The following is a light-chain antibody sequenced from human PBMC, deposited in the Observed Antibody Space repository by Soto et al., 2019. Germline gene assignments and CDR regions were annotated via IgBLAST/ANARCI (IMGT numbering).Light chain of an antibody. Sequence: DIVLTQSPGPLSPSPGERATRSCRASQSVSNNYLAWYQQKPGQAPRLLIYGASNRATGIPDRFSGSGSGTDFTLTISRLEPEDFAVYYCQQYGSSGTFGQGTKVDI. CDR1: QSVSNNY. CDR2: GAS. J-gene: IGKJ1*01. V-gene: IGKV3-20*01. CDR3: QQYGSSGT.